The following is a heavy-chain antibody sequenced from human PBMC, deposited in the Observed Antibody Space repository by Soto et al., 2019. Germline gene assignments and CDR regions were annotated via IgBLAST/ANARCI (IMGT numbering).Heavy chain of an antibody. J-gene: IGHJ6*02. V-gene: IGHV1-18*04. CDR3: AREAYCGGDCYSHYYYGMDA. Sequence: ASVKVSCKASGYTFTSYGISWVRQAPGQGLEWMGWISAYNGNTNYAQKLQGRVTMTTDTSTSTAYMELRSLRSDDTAVYYCAREAYCGGDCYSHYYYGMDAWGQGTPATVSS. CDR2: ISAYNGNT. D-gene: IGHD2-21*02. CDR1: GYTFTSYG.